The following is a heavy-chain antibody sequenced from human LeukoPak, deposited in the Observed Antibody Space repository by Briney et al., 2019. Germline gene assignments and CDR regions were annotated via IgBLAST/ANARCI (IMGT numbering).Heavy chain of an antibody. CDR3: AKDWGTYFASGSSYFDS. CDR1: GFTFDDYA. J-gene: IGHJ4*02. D-gene: IGHD3-10*01. CDR2: INDDGSAT. Sequence: PGGSLRLSCAASGFTFDDYAMHWVRQVPGKGLVWVSRINDDGSATFYADSVKGRFTISRDNSKNTLYLQMNSLRAEDTAVFSCAKDWGTYFASGSSYFDSWGQGTLVTVSS. V-gene: IGHV3-74*01.